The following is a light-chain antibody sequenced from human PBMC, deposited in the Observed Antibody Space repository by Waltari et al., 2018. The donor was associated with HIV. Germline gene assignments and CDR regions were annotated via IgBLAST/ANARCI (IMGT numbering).Light chain of an antibody. CDR3: MQGLQIPWT. CDR2: LGS. V-gene: IGKV2-28*01. CDR1: QSLLHTLGYNY. Sequence: DIVMTQSPLSLPVTPGEPASISCSSSQSLLHTLGYNYLDWYRQKPGQSPQLLIYLGSYRASGVPDRFSGSGSGTDFTLKISRVEAEDVGVYYCMQGLQIPWTFGQGTKVEIK. J-gene: IGKJ1*01.